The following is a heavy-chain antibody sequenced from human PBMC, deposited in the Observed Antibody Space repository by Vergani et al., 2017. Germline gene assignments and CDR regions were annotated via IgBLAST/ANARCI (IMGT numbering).Heavy chain of an antibody. CDR3: ARTYYDILTGYYGDVDY. V-gene: IGHV5-10-1*03. CDR1: GYSFTSYW. CDR2: IDPSDSYT. D-gene: IGHD3-9*01. Sequence: EVQLVQSGAEVKKPGESLRISCKGSGYSFTSYWISWVRQMPGKGLEWMGRIDPSDSYTNYSPSFQGHVTISADKSISTAYLQWSSLKASDTAMYYCARTYYDILTGYYGDVDYWGQGTLVTVSS. J-gene: IGHJ4*02.